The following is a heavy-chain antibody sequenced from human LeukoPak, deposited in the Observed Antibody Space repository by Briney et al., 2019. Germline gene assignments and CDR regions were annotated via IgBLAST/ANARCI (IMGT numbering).Heavy chain of an antibody. D-gene: IGHD6-19*01. Sequence: PSETLSLTCAVYGGSFSGYYWSWIRQPPGKGLEWIGEINHSGSTNYNPSLKSRVTIPVDTSKNQFSLKLSSVTAADTAVYYCARVDSSGWYGVVYWGQGTLVTVSS. J-gene: IGHJ4*02. V-gene: IGHV4-34*01. CDR1: GGSFSGYY. CDR2: INHSGST. CDR3: ARVDSSGWYGVVY.